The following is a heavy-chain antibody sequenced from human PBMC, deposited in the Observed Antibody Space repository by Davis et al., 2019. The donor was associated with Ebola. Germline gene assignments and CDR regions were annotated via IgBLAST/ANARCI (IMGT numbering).Heavy chain of an antibody. Sequence: SGPTLVKPTQTLTLTCTFSGFSLSTSGVGVGWIRQPPGKALEWLALIYWDDDKRYSPSLKSRLTITKDTSKNQVVLTMTNMDPVDTATYYCAHSAKYYYDSSGYSRRTDFDYWGQGTLVTVSS. D-gene: IGHD3-22*01. CDR2: IYWDDDK. J-gene: IGHJ4*02. CDR1: GFSLSTSGVG. CDR3: AHSAKYYYDSSGYSRRTDFDY. V-gene: IGHV2-5*02.